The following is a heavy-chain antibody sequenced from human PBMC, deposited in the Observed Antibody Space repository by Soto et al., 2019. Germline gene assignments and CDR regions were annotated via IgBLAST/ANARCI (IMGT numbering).Heavy chain of an antibody. J-gene: IGHJ3*02. CDR1: GYTFTSYA. Sequence: GASVKVSCKASGYTFTSYAMHWVRQAPGQRLEWMGWINAGNGNTKYSQKFQGRVTITRDTSASTAYMELSSLRSEDTAVYYCASWDYSRSSPGIYDFDIWGQGTMVTVSS. V-gene: IGHV1-3*01. CDR2: INAGNGNT. CDR3: ASWDYSRSSPGIYDFDI. D-gene: IGHD6-6*01.